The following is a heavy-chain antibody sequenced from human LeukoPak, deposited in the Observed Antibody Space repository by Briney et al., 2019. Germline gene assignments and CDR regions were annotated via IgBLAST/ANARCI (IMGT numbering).Heavy chain of an antibody. V-gene: IGHV3-23*01. CDR1: GFTFSSYD. CDR3: EKDGGSYTGYVDY. D-gene: IGHD1-26*01. Sequence: GGSLRLSCAASGFTFSSYDMNWVRQAPGKGLEWVSAISRSGGITYYADSVKGRFTISRDNSKNTLYLQMNSLRADDTAVYYCEKDGGSYTGYVDYWGQGTLVTVSS. CDR2: ISRSGGIT. J-gene: IGHJ4*02.